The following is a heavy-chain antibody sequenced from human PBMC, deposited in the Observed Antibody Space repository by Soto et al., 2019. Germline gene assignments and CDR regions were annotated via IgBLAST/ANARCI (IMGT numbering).Heavy chain of an antibody. J-gene: IGHJ4*02. CDR1: GFTFSSYE. Sequence: LRLSCAASGFTFSSYEMNWVRQAPGKGLEWVSYISSSGSTIYYADSVKGRFTISRDNAKNSLYLQMNSLRAEDTAVYYCAGSELVRAYYFDYWGQGTLVTVSS. D-gene: IGHD6-6*01. V-gene: IGHV3-48*03. CDR2: ISSSGSTI. CDR3: AGSELVRAYYFDY.